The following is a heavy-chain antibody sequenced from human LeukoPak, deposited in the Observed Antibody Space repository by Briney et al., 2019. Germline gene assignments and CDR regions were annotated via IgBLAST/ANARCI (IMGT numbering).Heavy chain of an antibody. D-gene: IGHD3-9*01. Sequence: GGSLRLSCAASGFTFSSHWMSWVRQAPGKELEWVANIKQDGSEKYYVDSVKGRYTISRDNAKNSLYLQMNSLRAEDTAVYYCARDGGAHYDILTGYYIHRPKLDYWGQGTLVTVSS. CDR1: GFTFSSHW. J-gene: IGHJ4*02. CDR3: ARDGGAHYDILTGYYIHRPKLDY. CDR2: IKQDGSEK. V-gene: IGHV3-7*01.